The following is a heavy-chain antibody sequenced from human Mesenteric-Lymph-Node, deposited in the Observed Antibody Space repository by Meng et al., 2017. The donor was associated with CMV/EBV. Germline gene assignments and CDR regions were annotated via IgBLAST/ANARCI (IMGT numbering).Heavy chain of an antibody. V-gene: IGHV3-23*01. CDR3: AKGDYDPQYYFDY. D-gene: IGHD3-3*01. J-gene: IGHJ4*02. CDR1: GFVFSNYA. Sequence: LSCAGSGFVFSNYAISWIRQGSGKVLVWVSVISGGSPYYADSVKGRLTITRDNSKSTMYLQMNSLRAEDTAVYYCAKGDYDPQYYFDYWGQGTLVTVSS. CDR2: ISGGSP.